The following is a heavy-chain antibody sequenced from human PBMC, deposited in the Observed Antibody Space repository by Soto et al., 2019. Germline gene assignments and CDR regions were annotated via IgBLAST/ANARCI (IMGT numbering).Heavy chain of an antibody. V-gene: IGHV4-59*01. CDR1: GGSINNYY. J-gene: IGHJ4*01. CDR2: IYYSGTT. CDR3: TRATYYRYYFDV. Sequence: SETLSLTCTVSGGSINNYYLSWIRQSPGKGLEWIGYIYYSGTTNYNPSLKSRVAISIDRSENQFSLKVSSVTAADTAVYFCTRATYYRYYFDVWGHGTLVTVSS. D-gene: IGHD3-10*01.